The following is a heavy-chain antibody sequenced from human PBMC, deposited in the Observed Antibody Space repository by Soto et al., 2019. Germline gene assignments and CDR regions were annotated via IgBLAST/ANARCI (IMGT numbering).Heavy chain of an antibody. V-gene: IGHV3-30*03. CDR1: GFTFSSYG. CDR2: ISYDGSNK. CDR3: VRELDGLDV. J-gene: IGHJ6*02. Sequence: PGGSLRLSCAASGFTFSSYGMHWVRQAPGKGLEWVAVISYDGSNKYYADSVKGRFTISRDNSKNTLYLQMNSLRAEDTAVYYCVRELDGLDVWGQGTKVTVSS.